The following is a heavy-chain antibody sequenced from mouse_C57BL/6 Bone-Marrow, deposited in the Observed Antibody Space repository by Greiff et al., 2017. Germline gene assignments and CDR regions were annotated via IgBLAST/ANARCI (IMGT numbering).Heavy chain of an antibody. CDR3: ARGGLLWYDMDD. CDR2: IFPRGGYT. D-gene: IGHD2-10*01. CDR1: GYTFTSYG. Sequence: VQLLQSGAELARPGASVKLSCTASGYTFTSYGISWVQQRTGQGLEWIGEIFPRGGYTYYPENFKGQFTLTADKSSSTVYMELRSLTSEDSAVYFSARGGLLWYDMDDWGKGTSVTVSS. V-gene: IGHV1-81*01. J-gene: IGHJ4*01.